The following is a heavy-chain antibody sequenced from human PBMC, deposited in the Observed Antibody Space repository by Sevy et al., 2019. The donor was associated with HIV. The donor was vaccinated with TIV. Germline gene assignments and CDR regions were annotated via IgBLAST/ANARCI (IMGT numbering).Heavy chain of an antibody. CDR2: INWNSGST. V-gene: IGHV3-20*04. Sequence: GGSLRLSCAASGFTFDDYGMSGVRQAPRKGLEWVSGINWNSGSTGYADSVKGRFTISRDNAKNSLYLQMSSLRAEDTALYYCARDQGAYNFGPGAYWGQGTLVTVSS. D-gene: IGHD5-12*01. CDR3: ARDQGAYNFGPGAY. CDR1: GFTFDDYG. J-gene: IGHJ4*01.